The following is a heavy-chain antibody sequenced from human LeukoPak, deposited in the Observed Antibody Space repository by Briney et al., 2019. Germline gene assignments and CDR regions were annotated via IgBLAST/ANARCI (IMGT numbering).Heavy chain of an antibody. CDR2: INPNSGGT. V-gene: IGHV1-2*02. CDR3: ARVLYSGYENFDY. D-gene: IGHD5-12*01. Sequence: VASVKVSCKASGYTFTGYYMHWVRQAPGQGLEWMGWINPNSGGTNYAQKFQGRVTMTRDTSISTAYMELSRLRSDDTAVYYCARVLYSGYENFDYWGQGTLVTVSS. J-gene: IGHJ4*02. CDR1: GYTFTGYY.